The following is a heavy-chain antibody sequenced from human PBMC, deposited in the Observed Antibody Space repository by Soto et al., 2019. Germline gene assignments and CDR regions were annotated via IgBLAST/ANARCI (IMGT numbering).Heavy chain of an antibody. CDR3: ASGVCSPWLGYYYYGMDV. V-gene: IGHV1-69*13. CDR2: IIPIFGTA. J-gene: IGHJ6*02. D-gene: IGHD5-18*01. CDR1: GGTFSSYA. Sequence: ASVKVSCKDSGGTFSSYAISRVRQAPGQGLEWMGGIIPIFGTANYAQKFQGRVTITADESTSTAYMELSSLRSEDTAVYYCASGVCSPWLGYYYYGMDVWGQGTTVTVSS.